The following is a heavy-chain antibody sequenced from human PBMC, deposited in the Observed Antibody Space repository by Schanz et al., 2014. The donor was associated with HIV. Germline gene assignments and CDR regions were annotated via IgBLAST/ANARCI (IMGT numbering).Heavy chain of an antibody. CDR2: ISYDGSNK. CDR1: GFTFSSYA. Sequence: QVQLVESEGGVVQPGRSLRLSCAASGFTFSSYAMHWVRQAPGKGLEWVAVISYDGSNKYYADSVKGRFTISRDNSKNTLYLQMNSLRAEDTAVYYCARALPDEWEPAAYFQHWGQGTLVTVSP. J-gene: IGHJ1*01. D-gene: IGHD1-26*01. V-gene: IGHV3-30-3*01. CDR3: ARALPDEWEPAAYFQH.